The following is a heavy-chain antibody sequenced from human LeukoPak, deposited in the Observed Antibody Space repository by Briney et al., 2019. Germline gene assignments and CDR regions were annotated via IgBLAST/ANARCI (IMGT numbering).Heavy chain of an antibody. D-gene: IGHD3-22*01. CDR2: ISSSSSYI. CDR3: AKALGGSMIVVVSIDQ. Sequence: GGSLRLSCAASGFTFSSYSMNWVRQAPGKGLEWVSSISSSSSYIYYADSVKGRFTISRDNAKNTLYLQMNSLRAEDTVVYYCAKALGGSMIVVVSIDQWGQGTLVTVSS. J-gene: IGHJ4*02. V-gene: IGHV3-21*04. CDR1: GFTFSSYS.